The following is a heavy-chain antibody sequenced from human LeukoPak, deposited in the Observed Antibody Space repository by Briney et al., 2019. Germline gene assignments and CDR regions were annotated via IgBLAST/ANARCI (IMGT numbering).Heavy chain of an antibody. CDR3: PGVAKINGGGDY. V-gene: IGHV1-69*01. CDR1: GGTFSSNA. CDR2: ITPIFGTA. J-gene: IGHJ4*02. Sequence: GSSVKVSCKASGGTFSSNAISWVRQAPGQGLEWMGGITPIFGTANYAQIFQGRVTITADESTSTAYMELSSPRSEDTAVYYCPGVAKINGGGDYWGQGTLVTVSS. D-gene: IGHD5-12*01.